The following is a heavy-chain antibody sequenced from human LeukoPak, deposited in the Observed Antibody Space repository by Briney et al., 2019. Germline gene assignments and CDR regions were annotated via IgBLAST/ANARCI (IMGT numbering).Heavy chain of an antibody. Sequence: SVKVSCKASGGTFSSYAISWVRQAPGQGLEWMGGIIPIFGTANYAQKFQGRVTITADESTSTAYMELSSLRSEDTAVYYCARERERLWFGELSRDYAFDIWGQGTMVTVSS. CDR2: IIPIFGTA. CDR3: ARERERLWFGELSRDYAFDI. V-gene: IGHV1-69*13. J-gene: IGHJ3*02. D-gene: IGHD3-10*01. CDR1: GGTFSSYA.